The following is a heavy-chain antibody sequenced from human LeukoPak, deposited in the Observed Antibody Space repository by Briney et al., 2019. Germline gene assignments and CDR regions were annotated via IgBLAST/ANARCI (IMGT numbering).Heavy chain of an antibody. CDR3: AIPQWELLN. D-gene: IGHD1-26*01. CDR1: VFTFISYT. Sequence: GGSLRLSSAPSVFTFISYTMSWVRQAPGKGLEWVWACCGGGGDTSCAGSVHGRFTISRENSKTTLYLQMNSLRAEDTAVYYCAIPQWELLNWRRGTMVSVSS. V-gene: IGHV3-23*01. CDR2: CCGGGGDT. J-gene: IGHJ4*02.